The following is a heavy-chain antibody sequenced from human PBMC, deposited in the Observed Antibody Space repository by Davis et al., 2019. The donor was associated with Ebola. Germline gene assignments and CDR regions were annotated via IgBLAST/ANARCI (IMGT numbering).Heavy chain of an antibody. J-gene: IGHJ6*02. V-gene: IGHV3-9*01. Sequence: SLKISCAASGFTFDDYAMHWVRQAPGKGLEWVSGISWNSGTIAYADSVKGRFTISRDTAKNLLYLQMNTLRAEDTAVYYCARGQLPAAKPNYYGMDVWGQGTTVTVSS. CDR3: ARGQLPAAKPNYYGMDV. CDR2: ISWNSGTI. CDR1: GFTFDDYA. D-gene: IGHD2-2*01.